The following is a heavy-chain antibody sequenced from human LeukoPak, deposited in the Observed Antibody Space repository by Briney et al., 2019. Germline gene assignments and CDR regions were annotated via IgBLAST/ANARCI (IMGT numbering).Heavy chain of an antibody. CDR3: AGTAEQLPFDY. J-gene: IGHJ4*02. Sequence: GASVKVSCKASGGTSSSYAISWVRQAPGQGLEWMGGIIPIFGTANYAQKFQGRVTITADESTSTAYMELSSLRSEDTAVYYCAGTAEQLPFDYWGQGTLVTVSS. V-gene: IGHV1-69*13. CDR2: IIPIFGTA. CDR1: GGTSSSYA. D-gene: IGHD6-13*01.